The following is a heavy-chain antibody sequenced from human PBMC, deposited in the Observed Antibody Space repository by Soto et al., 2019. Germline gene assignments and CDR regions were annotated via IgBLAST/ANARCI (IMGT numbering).Heavy chain of an antibody. V-gene: IGHV3-23*01. J-gene: IGHJ6*03. CDR2: ISGSSGNT. CDR1: GFTFSSYS. D-gene: IGHD2-15*01. CDR3: AKEGCSGGSCYSIYYYYYYMDV. Sequence: GGSLRLSCAASGFTFSSYSMNWVRQAPGKGLEWVSSISGSSGNTYYADSVKGRFTISRDNSKNTLYLQMNSLRAEDTAVYYCAKEGCSGGSCYSIYYYYYYMDVWGKGTTVTVSS.